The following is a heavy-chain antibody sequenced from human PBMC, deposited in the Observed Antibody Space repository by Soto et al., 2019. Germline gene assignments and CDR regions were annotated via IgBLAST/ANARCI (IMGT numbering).Heavy chain of an antibody. D-gene: IGHD3-3*01. J-gene: IGHJ4*02. CDR3: ATGVASKFDY. CDR1: GYTFTSYG. CDR2: FDPEDGET. Sequence: ASVKVSCKASGYTFTSYGISWVRQAPGQGLEWMGGFDPEDGETIYAQKFQGRVTMTEDTSTDTAYMELSSLRSEDTAVYYCATGVASKFDYWGQGTLVTVSS. V-gene: IGHV1-24*01.